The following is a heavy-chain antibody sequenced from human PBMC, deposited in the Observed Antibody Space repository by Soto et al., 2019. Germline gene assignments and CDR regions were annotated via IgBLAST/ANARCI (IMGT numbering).Heavy chain of an antibody. V-gene: IGHV3-23*01. CDR2: ISGDGRST. Sequence: GGSLRLSCAASGFTFSSYAMSWVRQAPGKGLEWVSGISGDGRSTYYADSVKGRFTISRDNSKNTLYLQMNSLRAEDTAVYYCSKDVHMITFGGVIVTRGQGTLVTVSS. J-gene: IGHJ4*02. D-gene: IGHD3-16*02. CDR3: SKDVHMITFGGVIVT. CDR1: GFTFSSYA.